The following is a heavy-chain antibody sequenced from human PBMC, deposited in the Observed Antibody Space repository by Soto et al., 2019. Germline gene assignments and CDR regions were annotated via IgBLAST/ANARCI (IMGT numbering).Heavy chain of an antibody. V-gene: IGHV1-18*01. Sequence: QIQLVQSGAEVKKPGASVKVSCKASGYTFTSYGISWVRQAPGQGLEWMGWISAYNGNRNYAQKVQGRVTMTTDTATNTAYMELRSLISDDTAVYYCARDQVGATGDYWGQGTLVTVSS. J-gene: IGHJ4*02. D-gene: IGHD1-26*01. CDR3: ARDQVGATGDY. CDR1: GYTFTSYG. CDR2: ISAYNGNR.